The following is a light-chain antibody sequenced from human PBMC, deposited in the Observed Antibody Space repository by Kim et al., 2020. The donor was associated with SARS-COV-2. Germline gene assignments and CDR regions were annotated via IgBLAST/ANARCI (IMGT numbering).Light chain of an antibody. CDR2: GAS. J-gene: IGKJ1*01. CDR3: QQYNIWPQT. Sequence: VSPGERATLSCRASQSVSSKIAWYQEKPGQAPRLLIYGASTRATGIPARFSGSGSGTEFTLTISSPQSEDIAVYYCQQYNIWPQTFGQGTKVDIK. CDR1: QSVSSK. V-gene: IGKV3-15*01.